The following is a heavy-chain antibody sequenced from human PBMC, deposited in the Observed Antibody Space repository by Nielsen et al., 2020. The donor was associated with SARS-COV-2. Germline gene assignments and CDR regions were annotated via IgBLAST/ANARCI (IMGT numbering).Heavy chain of an antibody. Sequence: ASVKVSCKASGYTFTSYDINWVRQATGQGLEWMGWMNPNSGNTGYAQKFQGRVTMTRNTSISTAYMELSSLRSEDTAVYYCATASPITTSNWFDPWGQGTLVTVSS. CDR2: MNPNSGNT. J-gene: IGHJ5*02. CDR3: ATASPITTSNWFDP. V-gene: IGHV1-8*01. CDR1: GYTFTSYD. D-gene: IGHD3-22*01.